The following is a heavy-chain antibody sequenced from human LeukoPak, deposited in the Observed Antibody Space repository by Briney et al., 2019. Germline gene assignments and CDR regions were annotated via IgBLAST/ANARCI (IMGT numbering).Heavy chain of an antibody. V-gene: IGHV3-64*01. CDR2: ISSNGGST. J-gene: IGHJ3*02. Sequence: GGSLRLSCAASGFTFSDSAMHWVRQAPGKGLEYVSAISSNGGSTYYANSVKGRFTISRDNSKNTLYLQMGSLRAEDMAVYYCARGDYGDYIPAFDIWGQGTMVTVSS. CDR3: ARGDYGDYIPAFDI. D-gene: IGHD4-17*01. CDR1: GFTFSDSA.